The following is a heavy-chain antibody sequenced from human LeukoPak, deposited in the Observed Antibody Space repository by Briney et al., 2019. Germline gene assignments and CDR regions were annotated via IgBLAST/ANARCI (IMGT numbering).Heavy chain of an antibody. CDR1: GGSISSYY. CDR2: IYTSGST. CDR3: ARDISPGYSSSWGDAFDI. Sequence: SETLSLTCTVSGGSISSYYWSWIRQLAGKGLEWIGRIYTSGSTNYNPSLKSRVTMSVDTSKNQFSLKLSSVTAADTAVYYCARDISPGYSSSWGDAFDIWGQGTMVTVSS. D-gene: IGHD6-13*01. V-gene: IGHV4-4*07. J-gene: IGHJ3*02.